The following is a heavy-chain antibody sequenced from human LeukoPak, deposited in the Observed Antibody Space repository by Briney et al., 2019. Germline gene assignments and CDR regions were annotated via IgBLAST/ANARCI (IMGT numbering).Heavy chain of an antibody. J-gene: IGHJ4*02. Sequence: PGGSLRLSCAASGFTFDDYAMHWVRQAPGKGLEWVSGISWNGGSVDYADSVKGRFTISRDNAKNSLYLQMNSLRAEDTAVYYCARAHNWKYGSFDFWGQGTLVTVSS. D-gene: IGHD1-7*01. CDR1: GFTFDDYA. CDR3: ARAHNWKYGSFDF. V-gene: IGHV3-9*01. CDR2: ISWNGGSV.